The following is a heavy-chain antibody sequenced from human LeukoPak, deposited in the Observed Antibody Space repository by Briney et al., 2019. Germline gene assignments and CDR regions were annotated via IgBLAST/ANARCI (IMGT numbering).Heavy chain of an antibody. CDR2: INPNSGGT. V-gene: IGHV1-2*02. CDR1: GYTFTGYY. Sequence: ASVKVSCKVSGYTFTGYYMHWVRQAPGQGLEWMGWINPNSGGTNYAQKFQGRVTMTRDTSISTAYMELSRLRSDDTAVYYYARGLTKYSSGWYEGYWGQGTLVTVSS. D-gene: IGHD6-19*01. J-gene: IGHJ4*02. CDR3: ARGLTKYSSGWYEGY.